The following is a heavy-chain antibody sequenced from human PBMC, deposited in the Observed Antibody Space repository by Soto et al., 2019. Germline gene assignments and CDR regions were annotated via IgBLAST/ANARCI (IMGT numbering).Heavy chain of an antibody. Sequence: ASVKVSCKASGYTFTTYYMHWVRQAPGQGLEWMGIINPSDSTTSYAQKFQGRVTMTRDTSTSTVFMELSSLRSEDTAVYYCAAGGLRNYYYYYMDVWGKGTTVTVSS. J-gene: IGHJ6*03. D-gene: IGHD2-21*02. V-gene: IGHV1-46*01. CDR2: INPSDSTT. CDR3: AAGGLRNYYYYYMDV. CDR1: GYTFTTYY.